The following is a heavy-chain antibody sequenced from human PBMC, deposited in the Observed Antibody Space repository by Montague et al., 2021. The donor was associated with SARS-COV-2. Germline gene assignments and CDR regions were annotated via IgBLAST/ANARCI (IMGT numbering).Heavy chain of an antibody. CDR3: TRGAPGY. CDR1: GGSISSSGYY. V-gene: IGHV4-39*07. CDR2: ISHSGSA. J-gene: IGHJ4*02. Sequence: SETLSLTCTVSGGSISSSGYYWGWIRQPPGKGLEWLGQISHSGSANYNPSLKSRVTISVDTVKNQLSLKLTSVNVADTAVYYGTRGAPGYWGQGTLVTVSS.